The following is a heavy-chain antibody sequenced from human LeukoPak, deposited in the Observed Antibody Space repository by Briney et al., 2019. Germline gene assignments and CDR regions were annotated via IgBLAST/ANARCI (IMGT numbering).Heavy chain of an antibody. V-gene: IGHV3-74*01. CDR3: ARNWNNDY. Sequence: GGSLRLSCAASGFTFSSYWMHWVRQAPGKWLVWVSRINSDGSSTSYADSVKGRFTISRDNAKNTLYLQMNSLRAEDTAVYYCARNWNNDYWGQGTLVTVSS. J-gene: IGHJ4*02. CDR2: INSDGSST. CDR1: GFTFSSYW. D-gene: IGHD1-1*01.